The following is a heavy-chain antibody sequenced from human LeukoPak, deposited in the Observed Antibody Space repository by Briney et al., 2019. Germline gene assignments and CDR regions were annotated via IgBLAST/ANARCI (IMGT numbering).Heavy chain of an antibody. CDR1: GFTFSSSA. V-gene: IGHV3-23*01. D-gene: IGHD1-26*01. Sequence: GGSLRLSCAASGFTFSSSAMSWVRQVPGKGLEWVSGISASGGSTHYADSVKGRFTTSRDNSKNTLFLQMNSLRAEDTAIYYCAKYGPQDSGSSHFDYWGQGALVTVSS. CDR3: AKYGPQDSGSSHFDY. CDR2: ISASGGST. J-gene: IGHJ4*02.